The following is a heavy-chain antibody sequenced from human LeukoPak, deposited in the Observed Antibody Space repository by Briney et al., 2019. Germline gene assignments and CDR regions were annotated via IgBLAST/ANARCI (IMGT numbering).Heavy chain of an antibody. J-gene: IGHJ4*02. D-gene: IGHD6-19*01. CDR3: ARERASSGWYNDY. CDR2: IYYSGST. Sequence: SETLSLTCTVSGGSISSYYWSWTRQPPGRGLEWIGYIYYSGSTNYNPSLKSRVTISVDTSKNQFSLKLSSVTAADTAVYYCARERASSGWYNDYWGQGTLVTVSS. V-gene: IGHV4-59*01. CDR1: GGSISSYY.